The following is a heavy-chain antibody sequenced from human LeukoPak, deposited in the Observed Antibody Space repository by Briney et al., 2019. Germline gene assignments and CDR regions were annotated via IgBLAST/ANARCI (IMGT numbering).Heavy chain of an antibody. CDR3: ASLAGDI. CDR2: IHTGGST. CDR1: GFTFNNYA. D-gene: IGHD6-19*01. V-gene: IGHV3-66*02. Sequence: GGSLRLSCAASGFTFNNYAMTWVRQAPGKGLEWVSVIHTGGSTYHADSVKGRFTISRDNSKDTVSLQMNSLRVEDTAVYYCASLAGDIWGQGTMVTVSS. J-gene: IGHJ3*02.